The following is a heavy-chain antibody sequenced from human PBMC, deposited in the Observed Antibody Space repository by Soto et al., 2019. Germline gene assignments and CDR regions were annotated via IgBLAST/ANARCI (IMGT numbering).Heavy chain of an antibody. Sequence: ETLSLTCAVYGGSFSGYYWSWIRQPPGKGLEWIGEINHSGSTNYNPSLKSRVTISVDTSKNQFSLKLSSVTAADTAVYYCARARITIFGVVITDYGMDVWGQGTTVTVSS. CDR2: INHSGST. J-gene: IGHJ6*02. V-gene: IGHV4-34*01. CDR1: GGSFSGYY. CDR3: ARARITIFGVVITDYGMDV. D-gene: IGHD3-3*01.